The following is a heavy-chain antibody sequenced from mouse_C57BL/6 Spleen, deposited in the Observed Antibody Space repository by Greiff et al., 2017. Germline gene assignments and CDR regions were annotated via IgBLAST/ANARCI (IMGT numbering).Heavy chain of an antibody. D-gene: IGHD2-5*01. CDR1: GFSLTSYG. CDR2: IWSGGST. V-gene: IGHV2-5*01. CDR3: AKNGGYYSNYFDY. J-gene: IGHJ2*01. Sequence: QVQLQQSGPGLVQPSQSLSITCTVSGFSLTSYGVHWVRQSPGKGLEWLGVIWSGGSTDYNAAFMSRLSITKDNSKSQVFFKMNSLQAYDTSIYYCAKNGGYYSNYFDYWGQGTTLTVSS.